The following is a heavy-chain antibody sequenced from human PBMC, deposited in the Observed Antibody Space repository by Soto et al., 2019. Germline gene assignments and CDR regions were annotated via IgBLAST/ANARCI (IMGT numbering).Heavy chain of an antibody. V-gene: IGHV3-48*02. J-gene: IGHJ6*02. CDR3: ARPHLDRPTYYGLDV. CDR1: GFTLSAYS. Sequence: PGGSLRLSCAASGFTLSAYSTNWVRQAPGKGLEWISFINSGSDTIYYGDSVKGRFTISRDNAKNALYLQMNSLRDDDTAVYYCARPHLDRPTYYGLDVWGQGTTVTVSS. CDR2: INSGSDTI. D-gene: IGHD3-16*01.